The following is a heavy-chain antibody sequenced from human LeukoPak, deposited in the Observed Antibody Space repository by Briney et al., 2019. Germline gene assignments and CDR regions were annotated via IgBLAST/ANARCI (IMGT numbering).Heavy chain of an antibody. J-gene: IGHJ2*01. CDR2: IYYSGST. Sequence: SETLSLTCTVSGGSISSYYWSWIRQPPGRGLEWIGYIYYSGSTYYNPSLRSRVSMSVDTSKTQFSLKLSSVTAADTAVYYCASATRYCSRTSCSAGWYFDLWGRGTLVTVSS. V-gene: IGHV4-59*08. CDR3: ASATRYCSRTSCSAGWYFDL. D-gene: IGHD2-2*01. CDR1: GGSISSYY.